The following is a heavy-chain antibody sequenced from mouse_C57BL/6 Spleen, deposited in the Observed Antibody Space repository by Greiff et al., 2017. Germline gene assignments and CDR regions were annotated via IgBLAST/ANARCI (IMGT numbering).Heavy chain of an antibody. CDR1: GYTFTSYW. CDR2: IYPSDSET. D-gene: IGHD1-1*01. Sequence: QVQLQQPGAELVRPGSSVKLSCKASGYTFTSYWMDWVKQMPGQGLEWIGNIYPSDSETHYNQKFKDKATLTVDKSSSTAYMQLSSLTSEDSAVYYCARGITTVVGYWGQGTTLTVSS. J-gene: IGHJ2*01. CDR3: ARGITTVVGY. V-gene: IGHV1-61*01.